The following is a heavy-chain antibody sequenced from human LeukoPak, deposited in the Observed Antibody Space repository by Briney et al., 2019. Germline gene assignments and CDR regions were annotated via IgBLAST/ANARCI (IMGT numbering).Heavy chain of an antibody. CDR1: GFTLSSYE. V-gene: IGHV3-48*03. CDR2: ISSSGSTI. J-gene: IGHJ5*01. CDR3: ARTRLVGATPFLDS. Sequence: PGGSLRLSCAASGFTLSSYEMNWVRQAPGKGLEWVSYISSSGSTIYYADSVKGRFTISRDNAKNSLHLQMNSLRAEDTAVFYCARTRLVGATPFLDSWGQGTLVTVSS. D-gene: IGHD1-26*01.